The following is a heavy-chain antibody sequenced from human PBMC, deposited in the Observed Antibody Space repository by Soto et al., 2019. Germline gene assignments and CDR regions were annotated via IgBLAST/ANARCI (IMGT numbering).Heavy chain of an antibody. J-gene: IGHJ4*02. V-gene: IGHV1-3*01. CDR3: ANELGLYYLDY. D-gene: IGHD3-10*01. CDR2: INAGNGNT. CDR1: GYTFTSYA. Sequence: QVQLVQSGAEVKKPGASVKVSCKASGYTFTSYAMNWVRQAPGQRLEWMGWINAGNGNTTYSQKFQGRVTITRDTSASKAYMELRSLRSEDTAVYYCANELGLYYLDYWGQGTLVTVSS.